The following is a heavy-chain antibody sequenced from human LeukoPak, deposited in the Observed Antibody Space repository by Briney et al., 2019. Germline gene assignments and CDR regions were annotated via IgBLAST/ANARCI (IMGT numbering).Heavy chain of an antibody. Sequence: SETLSLTCTVSGGSISSSSCYWGWIRQPPGKGLEWIGSIYYSGSTYYNPSLKSRVTISVDTSKNQFSLKLSSVTAADTAVYYCASLFKNIVVVPAAIRGSYYYYYMDVWGKGTTVTVSS. CDR3: ASLFKNIVVVPAAIRGSYYYYYMDV. J-gene: IGHJ6*03. CDR1: GGSISSSSCY. D-gene: IGHD2-2*01. V-gene: IGHV4-39*07. CDR2: IYYSGST.